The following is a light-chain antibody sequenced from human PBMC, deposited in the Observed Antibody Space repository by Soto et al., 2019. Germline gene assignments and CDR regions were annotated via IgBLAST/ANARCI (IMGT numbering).Light chain of an antibody. V-gene: IGKV3-20*01. Sequence: EIVLTQSPGTLSLSPGERATLSCRASQSVSSSYLAWYQQKPGQAPRLLIYGTSSRATGIPDRFSGSGSGTDFTLTISSLQSEDVAVYYCQQYYTNSWSFGQGTKVEIK. CDR1: QSVSSSY. J-gene: IGKJ1*01. CDR3: QQYYTNSWS. CDR2: GTS.